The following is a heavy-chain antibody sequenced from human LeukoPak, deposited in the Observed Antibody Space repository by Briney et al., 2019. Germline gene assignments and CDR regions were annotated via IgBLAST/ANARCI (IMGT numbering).Heavy chain of an antibody. CDR1: GFTFSSYD. CDR2: IGSAGDT. V-gene: IGHV3-13*01. D-gene: IGHD2-15*01. J-gene: IGHJ6*03. CDR3: ARAPGGSLYYYYYMDV. Sequence: GGSLILSCSASGFTFSSYDMHWVRQATGKDLEGVSAIGSAGDTYSPGSVKCRFTISRENAKNSLYLQMNSLRAGDTAVYYCARAPGGSLYYYYYMDVWGKGTTVTVSS.